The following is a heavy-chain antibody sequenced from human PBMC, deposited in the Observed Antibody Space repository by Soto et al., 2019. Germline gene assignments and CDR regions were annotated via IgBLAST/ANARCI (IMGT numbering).Heavy chain of an antibody. CDR1: GYTFSSYY. Sequence: ASVKISCKASGYTFSSYYMHWVRQAPGQGLEWVGLINPGTGATTYAQKLQGRATMTSDTSTSTVYMELRSLTSEDTAVYYCASDHIAAADKSSLDICDQGTMVTV. CDR2: INPGTGAT. D-gene: IGHD6-25*01. V-gene: IGHV1-46*04. J-gene: IGHJ3*02. CDR3: ASDHIAAADKSSLDI.